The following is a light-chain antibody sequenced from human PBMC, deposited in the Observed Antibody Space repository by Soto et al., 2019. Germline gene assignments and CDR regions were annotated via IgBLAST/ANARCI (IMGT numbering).Light chain of an antibody. Sequence: QSVLTQPPSASGSPGQSVTISCTGTSSDVGGYNYVSWYQHHPGKAPKLMIYEVSKRPSGVPDRFSGSKSGNTASLTVSGLQAEDEADYYCSSYAGGNNVVFGGGTKVTVL. J-gene: IGLJ2*01. CDR3: SSYAGGNNVV. CDR1: SSDVGGYNY. CDR2: EVS. V-gene: IGLV2-8*01.